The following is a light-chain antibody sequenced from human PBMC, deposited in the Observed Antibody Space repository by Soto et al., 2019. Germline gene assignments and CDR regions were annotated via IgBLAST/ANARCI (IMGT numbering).Light chain of an antibody. CDR2: SDN. V-gene: IGLV1-44*01. J-gene: IGLJ2*01. Sequence: QSVLTQPPSASGTPGQRVTISCSGSTSNIGTNIVNWYQQFPGTAPKLLMYSDNQRPSGVPDRFSGSKSGTSASLAISGLQSEDEADYYCAAWDDSLDGSHVVFGGGTKL. CDR1: TSNIGTNI. CDR3: AAWDDSLDGSHVV.